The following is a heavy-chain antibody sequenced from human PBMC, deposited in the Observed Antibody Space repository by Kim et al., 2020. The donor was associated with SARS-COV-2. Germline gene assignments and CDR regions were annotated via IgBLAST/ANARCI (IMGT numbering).Heavy chain of an antibody. D-gene: IGHD1-1*01. V-gene: IGHV3-64*01. CDR3: AREGTDDYYYYGMDV. CDR1: GFTFSSYA. J-gene: IGHJ6*02. Sequence: GGSLRLSCAASGFTFSSYAMHWVRQAPGKGLEYVSAISSNGGSTYYANSVKGRFTISRDNSKNTLYLQMGSLRAEDMAVYYCAREGTDDYYYYGMDVWG. CDR2: ISSNGGST.